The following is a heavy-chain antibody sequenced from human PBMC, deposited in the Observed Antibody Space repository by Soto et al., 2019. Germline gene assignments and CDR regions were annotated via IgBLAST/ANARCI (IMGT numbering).Heavy chain of an antibody. Sequence: EVQLVESGGGLVQPGGSLRLSCAASGFTFSSYWMSWVRQAPGKGLEWVANIKQDGSEKYYVDSVKGRFTISRDNAKNSLYLQMNSLRAEDTAVYYCARGPWDFWSGDDFDYWGQGTLVTVSS. D-gene: IGHD3-3*01. V-gene: IGHV3-7*03. CDR2: IKQDGSEK. J-gene: IGHJ4*02. CDR1: GFTFSSYW. CDR3: ARGPWDFWSGDDFDY.